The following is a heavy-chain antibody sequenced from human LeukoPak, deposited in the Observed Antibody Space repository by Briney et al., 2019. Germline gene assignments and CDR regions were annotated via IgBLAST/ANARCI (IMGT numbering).Heavy chain of an antibody. CDR2: IYYSGST. V-gene: IGHV4-34*01. CDR1: GGSFSGYY. CDR3: ARQGSGSFGYYGMDV. J-gene: IGHJ6*02. D-gene: IGHD3-10*01. Sequence: SETLSLTCAVYGGSFSGYYWSWIRQPPGKGLEWIGSIYYSGSTYYNPSLKSRVTISVDTSKDQFSLKLSSVTAADTAVYYCARQGSGSFGYYGMDVWGQGTTVTVSS.